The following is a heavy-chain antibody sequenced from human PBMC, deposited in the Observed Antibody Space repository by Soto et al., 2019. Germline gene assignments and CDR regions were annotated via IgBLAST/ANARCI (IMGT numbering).Heavy chain of an antibody. D-gene: IGHD3-9*01. V-gene: IGHV3-33*01. CDR2: IWYDGSNK. CDR3: ARGTFDYDGFDI. Sequence: QVQLVESGGGVVQPGRSLRLSCAASGFTFRSYGMHWVRQAPGKGLQWVAVIWYDGSNKDYADSVKGRFTISRDNSNDTMSLEMNSLRAEDTAVYYCARGTFDYDGFDIWGQGTMVTVSS. J-gene: IGHJ3*02. CDR1: GFTFRSYG.